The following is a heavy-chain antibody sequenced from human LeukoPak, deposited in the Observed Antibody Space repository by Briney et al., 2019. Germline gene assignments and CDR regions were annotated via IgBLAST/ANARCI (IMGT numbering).Heavy chain of an antibody. Sequence: GESLKISCKGSGYSFTSYWIGWVRQMPGKGLEWMGIIYPGEPDTRYSPSFQGQVTISADKPISTAYLQWSSLKASDTAMYYCARLRNYDFWSGYYGNWFDPWGQGTLVTVSS. J-gene: IGHJ5*02. CDR1: GYSFTSYW. CDR3: ARLRNYDFWSGYYGNWFDP. V-gene: IGHV5-51*04. CDR2: IYPGEPDT. D-gene: IGHD3-3*01.